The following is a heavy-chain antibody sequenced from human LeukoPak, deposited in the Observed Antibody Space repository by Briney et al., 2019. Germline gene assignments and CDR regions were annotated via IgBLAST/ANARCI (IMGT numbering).Heavy chain of an antibody. CDR2: MNQDGSQK. CDR3: ASHYYDSSGYSGDYYYYYMDV. Sequence: GGSLRLSCAASGFTFSSYWMTWVRQAPGKGLEWVANMNQDGSQKFYVDSVKGRFTISRDNAKNSLYLQMNSLRAEDTAVYYCASHYYDSSGYSGDYYYYYMDVWGKGTTVTVSS. V-gene: IGHV3-7*01. J-gene: IGHJ6*03. CDR1: GFTFSSYW. D-gene: IGHD3-22*01.